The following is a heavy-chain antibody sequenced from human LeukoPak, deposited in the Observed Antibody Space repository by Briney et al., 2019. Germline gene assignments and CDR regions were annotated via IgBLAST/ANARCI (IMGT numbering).Heavy chain of an antibody. CDR1: GGSISSYY. Sequence: KASETLSLTCTVSGGSISSYYWSWIRQPTGKGLEWIGYIYSSGSTNYNPSLKSRVTISVDTSKNQFSLKLSSATAADTAVYYCARDIAPDYGDYGYWFDPWGQGTLVTVSS. CDR2: IYSSGST. CDR3: ARDIAPDYGDYGYWFDP. D-gene: IGHD4-17*01. V-gene: IGHV4-59*01. J-gene: IGHJ5*02.